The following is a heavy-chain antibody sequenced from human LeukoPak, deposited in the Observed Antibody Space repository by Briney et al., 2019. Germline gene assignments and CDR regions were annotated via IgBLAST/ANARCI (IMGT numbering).Heavy chain of an antibody. CDR1: GFTFSSYW. V-gene: IGHV3-7*01. J-gene: IGHJ5*02. CDR3: AWTPVGAISP. D-gene: IGHD1-26*01. Sequence: GGSLRLSCAASGFTFSSYWMSWFGQGQGKGREWVANIKEDGSEKYYVDSVKGRFTIDRENAKNSLYLQMNTLRAEDTAVYYCAWTPVGAISPWGQGALVTVSS. CDR2: IKEDGSEK.